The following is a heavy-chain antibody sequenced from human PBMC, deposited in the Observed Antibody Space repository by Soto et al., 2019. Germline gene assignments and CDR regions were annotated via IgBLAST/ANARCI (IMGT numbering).Heavy chain of an antibody. CDR2: IYYSGST. CDR3: ASRGRFLEWSPPYY. J-gene: IGHJ4*02. Sequence: LSLTCTVSGGSVSSGSYYWSWIRQPPGKGLEWIGYIYYSGSTNYNPSLKSRVTISVDTSKNQFSLKLSSVTAADTAVYYCASRGRFLEWSPPYYWGQGTLVTVSS. D-gene: IGHD3-3*01. V-gene: IGHV4-61*01. CDR1: GGSVSSGSYY.